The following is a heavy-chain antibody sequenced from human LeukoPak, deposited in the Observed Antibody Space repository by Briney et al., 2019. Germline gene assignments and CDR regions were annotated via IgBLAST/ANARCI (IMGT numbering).Heavy chain of an antibody. V-gene: IGHV3-30-3*01. CDR1: GSTCSSYA. CDR2: ISYVGSNK. J-gene: IGHJ4*02. D-gene: IGHD6-13*01. Sequence: GWSLRLSCAASGSTCSSYAMHWVRQAPGGVLWWGAVISYVGSNKYYADSVKGRFTTSRDNSKNTLYLQMNSLRADDTAVYYCARGESSSWYEDYWGQGTLVTVSS. CDR3: ARGESSSWYEDY.